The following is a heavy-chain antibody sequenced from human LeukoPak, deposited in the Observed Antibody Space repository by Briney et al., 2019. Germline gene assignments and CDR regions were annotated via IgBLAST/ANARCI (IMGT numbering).Heavy chain of an antibody. CDR3: ARGIYGSRFSFDY. CDR2: IFYSGSI. CDR1: SGSISSYY. D-gene: IGHD1-14*01. Sequence: SETLSLTCTVSSGSISSYYWSWIRQPPGKGLEWIGYIFYSGSINYNPSLMSRVTISVDTSKKQFSLKLTSMTAADTAVYYCARGIYGSRFSFDYWGQGTLVTVSS. J-gene: IGHJ4*02. V-gene: IGHV4-59*01.